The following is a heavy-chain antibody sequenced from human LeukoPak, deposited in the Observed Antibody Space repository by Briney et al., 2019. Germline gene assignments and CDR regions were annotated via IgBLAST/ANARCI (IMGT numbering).Heavy chain of an antibody. CDR3: VKGGNGPFEH. CDR2: IYGGGST. V-gene: IGHV3-53*01. J-gene: IGHJ4*02. D-gene: IGHD3-16*01. CDR1: GFTVSSNY. Sequence: PGGSLRLSCAASGFTVSSNYMTWVRQAPGKGLAWVSVIYGGGSTIYADSVKGRFTISRDNSKNTLYPQMNSLIADDTAVYYCVKGGNGPFEHWGQGALVTVSS.